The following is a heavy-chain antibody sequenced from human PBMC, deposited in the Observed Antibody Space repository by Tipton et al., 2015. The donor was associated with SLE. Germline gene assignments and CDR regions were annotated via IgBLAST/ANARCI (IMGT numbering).Heavy chain of an antibody. J-gene: IGHJ4*02. CDR1: GFTFSSYG. CDR2: IWYDGSNK. Sequence: SLRLSCAASGFTFSSYGMHWVRQAPGKGLEWVAVIWYDGSNKYYADSVKGRFTISRDNSKNTLYLQMNSLRAEDTAVYYCARDEGTVRGERMGAFDYWGQGTLVTVSS. CDR3: ARDEGTVRGERMGAFDY. D-gene: IGHD1-1*01. V-gene: IGHV3-30*19.